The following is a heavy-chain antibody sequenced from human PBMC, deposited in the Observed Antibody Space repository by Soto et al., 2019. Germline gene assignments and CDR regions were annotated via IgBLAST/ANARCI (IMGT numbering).Heavy chain of an antibody. Sequence: QVQLVESGGGVVQPDRSLRLSCVGTGFTFSDYGIHWVRQAPGRGLEWVAVIWHDGSQKYYADSVRGRFTISRDNSKNTVYLQMNSLRVEDTAVYYCEGRDEPFHVRGQGTMVTVSS. CDR3: EGRDEPFHV. V-gene: IGHV3-33*01. J-gene: IGHJ3*01. CDR1: GFTFSDYG. CDR2: IWHDGSQK.